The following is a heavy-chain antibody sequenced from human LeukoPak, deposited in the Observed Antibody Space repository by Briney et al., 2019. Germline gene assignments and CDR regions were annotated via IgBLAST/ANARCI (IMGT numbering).Heavy chain of an antibody. Sequence: ASVKVSCKASGYTFTGYGISWVRQAPGQGLEWMGWISAYNGNTNYAQKLQGRVTMTTDTSTSTAYMELRSLRSDDTAVYYCARVDSSGTLLGFDYWGQGTLVTVSS. J-gene: IGHJ4*02. V-gene: IGHV1-18*01. D-gene: IGHD6-19*01. CDR2: ISAYNGNT. CDR1: GYTFTGYG. CDR3: ARVDSSGTLLGFDY.